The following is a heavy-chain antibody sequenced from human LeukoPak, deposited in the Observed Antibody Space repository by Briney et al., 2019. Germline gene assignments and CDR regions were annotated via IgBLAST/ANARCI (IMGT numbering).Heavy chain of an antibody. CDR3: ARELWLKVFDI. J-gene: IGHJ3*02. V-gene: IGHV3-21*06. Sequence: PGGSLRLSCAASGFTFSTYSMNWVRQAPGKGLEWVSAISGRSDYIFYADSVRGRFTISRDNAKNSLYLQMNNLGAEDTAVYYCARELWLKVFDIWGQGTMVTVSS. CDR2: ISGRSDYI. CDR1: GFTFSTYS. D-gene: IGHD3-10*01.